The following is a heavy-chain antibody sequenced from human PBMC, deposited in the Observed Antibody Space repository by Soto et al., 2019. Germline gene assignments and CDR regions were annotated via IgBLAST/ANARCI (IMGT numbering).Heavy chain of an antibody. CDR2: ISYDGSNK. Sequence: QVQLVEPGGGVVQPGRSLRLSCAASGFTFSSYGMHWVRQAPGKGLEWGAVISYDGSNKYYADSVKGRFTISRDNSKNTLYLQMNSLRAEDTAVYYCAKSRGSWPYYYYGMDVWGQGTTVTVSS. CDR3: AKSRGSWPYYYYGMDV. J-gene: IGHJ6*02. V-gene: IGHV3-30*18. CDR1: GFTFSSYG. D-gene: IGHD6-13*01.